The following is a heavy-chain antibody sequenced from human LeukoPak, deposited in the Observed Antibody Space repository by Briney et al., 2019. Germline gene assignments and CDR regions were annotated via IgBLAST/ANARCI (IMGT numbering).Heavy chain of an antibody. V-gene: IGHV3-30*03. CDR1: GFTFSNYG. CDR2: ISYDASLK. J-gene: IGHJ4*02. CDR3: ARVSLERQLWLPFDY. Sequence: GGSLRLSCAGSGFTFSNYGIHWVRQAPGKGLEWVTAISYDASLKYYVDSVRGRFTISRDNSKNTLYLQMNSLRTDDTAVYYCARVSLERQLWLPFDYWGQGTLVTVSS. D-gene: IGHD5-18*01.